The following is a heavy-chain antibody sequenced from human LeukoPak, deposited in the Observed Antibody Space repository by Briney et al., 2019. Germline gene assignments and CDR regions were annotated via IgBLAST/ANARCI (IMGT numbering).Heavy chain of an antibody. J-gene: IGHJ6*03. CDR3: ARPASSSKSKSYYYYMDV. CDR2: IIPIFGTA. V-gene: IGHV1-69*13. CDR1: GGTFSSYA. D-gene: IGHD6-13*01. Sequence: SVKVSCKASGGTFSSYAISWVRQAPGQGLEWMGGIIPIFGTANYAQKFQGRVTITADESTSTAYMELSSLRSEDTAVYYCARPASSSKSKSYYYYMDVWGKGTTVTVSS.